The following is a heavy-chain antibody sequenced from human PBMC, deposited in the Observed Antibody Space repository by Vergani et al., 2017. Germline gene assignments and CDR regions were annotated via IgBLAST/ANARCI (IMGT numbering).Heavy chain of an antibody. CDR2: ISWNSGSI. CDR3: AKGGVSVTSDLDYFDY. D-gene: IGHD3-10*01. Sequence: EVQLVESGGGLVQPGRSLRLSCAASGFTFDDYAMHWVRQAPGKGLEWVSGISWNSGSIGYADSVKGRFTISRDNAKNSLYLQMNRLIAEDTALYYCAKGGVSVTSDLDYFDYWGQGTLVTVSS. J-gene: IGHJ4*02. CDR1: GFTFDDYA. V-gene: IGHV3-9*01.